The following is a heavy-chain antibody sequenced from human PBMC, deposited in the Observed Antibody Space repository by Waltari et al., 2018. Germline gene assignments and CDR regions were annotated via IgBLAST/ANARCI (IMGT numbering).Heavy chain of an antibody. V-gene: IGHV3-9*01. Sequence: EVQLVESGGGLVQPGRSLRLSCAASGFTFDDYAMHWVRQAPGKGLVWVSHIKPDGTSTDYGDSVEGRFTISRDNAKNTLYLQMNSLRAEDTAIYYCVRDLYGRDDVWGQGTMVTVSS. D-gene: IGHD3-10*01. CDR2: IKPDGTST. CDR1: GFTFDDYA. J-gene: IGHJ3*01. CDR3: VRDLYGRDDV.